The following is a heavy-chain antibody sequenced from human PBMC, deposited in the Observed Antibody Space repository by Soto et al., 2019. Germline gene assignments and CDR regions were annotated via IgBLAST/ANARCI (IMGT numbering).Heavy chain of an antibody. CDR2: IYYSGGT. V-gene: IGHV4-30-4*01. D-gene: IGHD2-8*01. J-gene: IGHJ5*02. CDR3: ARDAASKDFDARSYFPHFDP. CDR1: GDSINTDYY. Sequence: QVQLQESGPGLVKPSQTLSLTCTVSGDSINTDYYCSWIRQPPGKGLEWIRHIYYSGGTFYSPSLNSRLTMSIDTSKNQFSLKLTSVTAADTAVYYCARDAASKDFDARSYFPHFDPWGRGTLVTVSS.